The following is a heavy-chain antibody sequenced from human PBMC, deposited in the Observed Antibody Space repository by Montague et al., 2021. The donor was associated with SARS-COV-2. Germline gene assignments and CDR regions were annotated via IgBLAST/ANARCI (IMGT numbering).Heavy chain of an antibody. Sequence: SETLSLTCAVYGGSFSGYYWSWIRQPPGKGLEWIGEINHNGSTNYNHSLKIRVTISIDTSTNQFSLKLSSVTAAAAAEYYCSREGAGQQLVLNGAFDIWGQGTLVTVSS. CDR3: SREGAGQQLVLNGAFDI. CDR2: INHNGST. J-gene: IGHJ3*02. V-gene: IGHV4-34*01. CDR1: GGSFSGYY. D-gene: IGHD6-13*01.